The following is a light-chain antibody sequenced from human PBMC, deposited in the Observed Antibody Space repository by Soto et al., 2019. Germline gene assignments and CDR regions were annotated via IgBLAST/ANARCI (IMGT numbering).Light chain of an antibody. CDR1: QSISSW. Sequence: IHMTQVLATLSASVGDRVTITCRASQSISSWFAWYQQKPGKAPKLLIYDAYSLESGTPSRFSGRRSATEFTLTIASVKPQDLATYYYQQYSSYSPLTFGRGTKVDXK. V-gene: IGKV1-5*01. CDR3: QQYSSYSPLT. J-gene: IGKJ4*01. CDR2: DAY.